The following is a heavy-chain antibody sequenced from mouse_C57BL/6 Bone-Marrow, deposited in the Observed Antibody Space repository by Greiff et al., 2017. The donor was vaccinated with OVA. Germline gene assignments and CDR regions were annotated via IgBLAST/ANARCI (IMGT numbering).Heavy chain of an antibody. V-gene: IGHV1-59*01. CDR2: IDPSDSYT. D-gene: IGHD1-1*01. J-gene: IGHJ4*01. CDR3: ARDTTVVASMDY. CDR1: GYTFTSYW. Sequence: VQLQQPGAELVRPGTSVKLSCKASGYTFTSYWMHWVKQRPGQGLEWIGVIDPSDSYTNYNQKFKGKATLTVDTSSSTAYMQLSSLTSEDSAVYYCARDTTVVASMDYWGQGTSVTVSS.